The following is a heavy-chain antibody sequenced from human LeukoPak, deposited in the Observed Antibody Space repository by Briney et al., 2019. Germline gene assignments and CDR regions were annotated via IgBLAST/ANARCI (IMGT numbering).Heavy chain of an antibody. V-gene: IGHV3-74*01. J-gene: IGHJ5*02. CDR1: GFTFSRYW. D-gene: IGHD3-22*01. CDR2: INPDGSTT. CDR3: VRVLSGSWDWFDP. Sequence: QPGESLRLSCAASGFTFSRYWIHWVRHAPGKGLEWVSRINPDGSTTTYADSVKGRFTISRDNAKNTVYLQMNSLRAEDTALYHCVRVLSGSWDWFDPWGQGTLVTVSS.